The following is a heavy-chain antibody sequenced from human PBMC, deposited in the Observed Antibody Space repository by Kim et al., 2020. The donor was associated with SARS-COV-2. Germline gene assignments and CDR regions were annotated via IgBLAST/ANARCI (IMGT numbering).Heavy chain of an antibody. CDR3: ARAEISGGNPFDY. J-gene: IGHJ4*02. V-gene: IGHV4-61*02. Sequence: SETLSLTCTVSGGSISSGSYYWSWIRQPAGKGLEWIGRIYTSGSTNYNPSLKSRVTISVDTSKNQFSLKLSSVTAADTAVYYCARAEISGGNPFDYWGQGTLVTVSS. CDR2: IYTSGST. CDR1: GGSISSGSYY. D-gene: IGHD2-15*01.